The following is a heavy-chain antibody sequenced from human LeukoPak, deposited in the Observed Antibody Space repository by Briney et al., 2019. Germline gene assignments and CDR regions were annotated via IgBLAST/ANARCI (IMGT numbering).Heavy chain of an antibody. CDR2: FDPEDGET. CDR3: ATFARGGIVVVPAASFDY. CDR1: GYTLTELS. J-gene: IGHJ4*02. Sequence: ASVTVSRNGSGYTLTELSFHWVRQPPAKGNERVGGFDPEDGETIYEPKLQGRVTMTEDTSTDTAYMELSSLRSEDTAVYYCATFARGGIVVVPAASFDYWGQGTVVTVSS. V-gene: IGHV1-24*01. D-gene: IGHD2-2*01.